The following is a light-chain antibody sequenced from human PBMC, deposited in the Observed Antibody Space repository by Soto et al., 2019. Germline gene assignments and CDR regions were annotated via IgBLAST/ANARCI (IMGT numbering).Light chain of an antibody. Sequence: EIVLTQSPGTLSLSPEERATLYCRASQSVSNNYLAWYQQKPGQAPRLLIYGASNRATGIPDRFSGSGSGTDFTLTISRLEPEDFAVYYCQQYGSSGTFGQGTKVDIK. J-gene: IGKJ1*01. CDR2: GAS. CDR1: QSVSNNY. V-gene: IGKV3-20*01. CDR3: QQYGSSGT.